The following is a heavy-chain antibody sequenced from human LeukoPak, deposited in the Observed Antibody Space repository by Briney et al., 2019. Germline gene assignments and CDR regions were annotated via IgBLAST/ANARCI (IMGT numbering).Heavy chain of an antibody. CDR3: VRGYSYGWFDL. CDR2: ISYDGSNK. CDR1: GFTFSSYG. Sequence: GGSLRLSCAASGFTFSSYGMHWVRQAPGKGLEWVAVISYDGSNKYYADSVKGRSTISRDNSKNTLNLQMNSLRAEDTAVYYCVRGYSYGWFDLWGKGTLVTVSS. V-gene: IGHV3-30*03. D-gene: IGHD5-18*01. J-gene: IGHJ5*02.